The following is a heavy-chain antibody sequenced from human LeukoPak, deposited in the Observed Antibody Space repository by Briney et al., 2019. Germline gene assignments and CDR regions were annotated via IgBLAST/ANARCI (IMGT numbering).Heavy chain of an antibody. V-gene: IGHV3-30*02. J-gene: IGHJ4*02. Sequence: GGSLRLSCAASGFTFSGYGMHWVRQAPGKGLEWVAFIRYDGSNKYYADSVKGRFTISRDNSKNTLYLQMNSLRAEDTAVYYCAKDRGYYYDSSVADLDYWGQGTLVTVSS. D-gene: IGHD3-22*01. CDR2: IRYDGSNK. CDR1: GFTFSGYG. CDR3: AKDRGYYYDSSVADLDY.